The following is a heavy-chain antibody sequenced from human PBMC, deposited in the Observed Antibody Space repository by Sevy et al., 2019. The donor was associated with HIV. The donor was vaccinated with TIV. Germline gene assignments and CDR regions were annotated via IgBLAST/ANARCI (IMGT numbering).Heavy chain of an antibody. J-gene: IGHJ6*03. Sequence: GGFLRLSCAASGFTVSSNYMSWVRQAPGKGLEWVSVIYSGGSTYYADSVKGRFTISRDNSKNTLYLQMNSLRAEDTAVYYCASGSSSWYPYYYYYYYMDVWGKGTTVTVSS. V-gene: IGHV3-53*01. D-gene: IGHD6-13*01. CDR3: ASGSSSWYPYYYYYYYMDV. CDR2: IYSGGST. CDR1: GFTVSSNY.